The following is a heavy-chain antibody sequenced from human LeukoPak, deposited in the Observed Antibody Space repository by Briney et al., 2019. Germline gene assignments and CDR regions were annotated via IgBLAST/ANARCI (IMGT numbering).Heavy chain of an antibody. D-gene: IGHD6-19*01. J-gene: IGHJ5*02. Sequence: GGSLRLSCAASGIVFSNTAMNWARQSPGRGLEWLSVISGGGERTFYADSVKGRFTISRDNSRNTLYLQMNNLRVDDTATYYCGKDGGQYSSGPEFDPRGQGALVIVSS. CDR2: ISGGGERT. CDR1: GIVFSNTA. CDR3: GKDGGQYSSGPEFDP. V-gene: IGHV3-23*01.